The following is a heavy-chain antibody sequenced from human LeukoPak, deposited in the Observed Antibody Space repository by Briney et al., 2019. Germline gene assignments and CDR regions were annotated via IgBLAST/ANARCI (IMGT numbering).Heavy chain of an antibody. CDR3: AELVAATGY. J-gene: IGHJ4*02. CDR2: ISYDGSNK. V-gene: IGHV3-30*04. Sequence: PGGSLRLSCAASGFTFSSYAMHWVRQAPGKGLEWVAVISYDGSNKYYADSVKGRFTISRDNSKNTLYLQMNSLRAEDTAVYYCAELVAATGYWGQGTLVTVSS. D-gene: IGHD2-15*01. CDR1: GFTFSSYA.